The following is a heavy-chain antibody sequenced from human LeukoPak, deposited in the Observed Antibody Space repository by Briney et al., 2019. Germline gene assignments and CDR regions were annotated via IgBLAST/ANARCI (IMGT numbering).Heavy chain of an antibody. CDR3: ARFYRGGSDSDY. Sequence: SETLSLTCAVSGYSISSGYYWGWIRQPPGKGLEWIGSIYHSGSTYYNPSLKSRVTISVDTSKNQFSLKLSSVTAADTAVYYCARFYRGGSDSDYWGQGTLVTVSS. CDR2: IYHSGST. D-gene: IGHD4-11*01. V-gene: IGHV4-38-2*01. CDR1: GYSISSGYY. J-gene: IGHJ4*02.